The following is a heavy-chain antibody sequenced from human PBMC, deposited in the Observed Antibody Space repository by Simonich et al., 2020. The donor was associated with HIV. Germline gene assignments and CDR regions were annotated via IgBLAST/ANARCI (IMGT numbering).Heavy chain of an antibody. V-gene: IGHV3-74*01. D-gene: IGHD2-8*02. J-gene: IGHJ3*02. Sequence: EVQLVESGGDLVQPGGSLRLSCAASGFTFSPYWMHWVRQAPGKGLVWVSRVNSDGRSTSYADSVKGRFTISRDNAKNTLYLQMNRLRAEDTAVYYCARDLVGSAFDIWGQGTMVTVSS. CDR1: GFTFSPYW. CDR3: ARDLVGSAFDI. CDR2: VNSDGRST.